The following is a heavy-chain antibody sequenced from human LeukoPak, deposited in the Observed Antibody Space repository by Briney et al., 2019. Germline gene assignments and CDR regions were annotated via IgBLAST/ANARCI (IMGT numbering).Heavy chain of an antibody. CDR1: GGSFSGYY. Sequence: SETLSLTCAVYGGSFSGYYWSWIRQPPGKGLEWIGEINHSGSTNYNPSLKSRVTISVDTSKNQFSLKLGSVTAADTAVYYCASEDIVVVPAAIGGAWGQGTLVTVSS. CDR3: ASEDIVVVPAAIGGA. D-gene: IGHD2-2*02. V-gene: IGHV4-34*01. J-gene: IGHJ5*02. CDR2: INHSGST.